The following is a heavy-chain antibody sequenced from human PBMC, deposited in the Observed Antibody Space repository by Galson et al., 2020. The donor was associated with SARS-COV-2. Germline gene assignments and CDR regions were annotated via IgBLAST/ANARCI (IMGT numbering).Heavy chain of an antibody. Sequence: SETLSLTCVVSSGSISNKNRWSWVRQPPGKGLEWIGEIYHTGTTNDNPSLESRVIISVDTSKNQFSLRLRSVTAADTAVYYCARDGAGAAAGTGGLASWGQVTLVTVSA. D-gene: IGHD6-13*01. CDR1: SGSISNKNR. CDR2: IYHTGTT. CDR3: ARDGAGAAAGTGGLAS. J-gene: IGHJ5*02. V-gene: IGHV4-4*02.